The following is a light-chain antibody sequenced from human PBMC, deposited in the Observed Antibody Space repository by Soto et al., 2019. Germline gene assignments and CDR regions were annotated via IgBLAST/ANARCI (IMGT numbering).Light chain of an antibody. Sequence: QSVLTQPPSASGTPGQRVTNSCSGSSSNIGSNTVNWYQQLPGTAPKLLISSNNQRPSGVPDRFSGSKSGTSASLAISGLQSEDEADYYWAAWDDSLNGPVFGGGTKLTVL. J-gene: IGLJ2*01. CDR1: SSNIGSNT. CDR2: SNN. CDR3: AAWDDSLNGPV. V-gene: IGLV1-44*01.